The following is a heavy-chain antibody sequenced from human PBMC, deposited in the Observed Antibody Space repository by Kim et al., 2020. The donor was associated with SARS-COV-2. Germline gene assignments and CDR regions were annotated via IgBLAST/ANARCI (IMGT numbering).Heavy chain of an antibody. Sequence: SETLSLTCAVYGGSFSGYYWSWIRQPPGKGLEWIGEINHSGSTNYNPSLKSRVTISVDTSKNQFSLKLSSVTAADTAVYYCARKIAAAWFDPWGQGTLVTVSS. CDR2: INHSGST. V-gene: IGHV4-34*01. J-gene: IGHJ5*02. CDR1: GGSFSGYY. CDR3: ARKIAAAWFDP. D-gene: IGHD6-13*01.